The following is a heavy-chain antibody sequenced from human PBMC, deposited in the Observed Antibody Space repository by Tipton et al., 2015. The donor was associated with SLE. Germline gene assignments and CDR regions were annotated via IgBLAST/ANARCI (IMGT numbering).Heavy chain of an antibody. D-gene: IGHD1-26*01. CDR2: IYYSGST. CDR3: AREGGSPHYGMDV. Sequence: TLSLTCAVYGGSFSGYYWSWIRQPPGKGLEWIGYIYYSGSTNYNPSLKSRVTISVDTSKNQFSLKLSSVTAADTAVYYCAREGGSPHYGMDVWGQGTTVTVSS. V-gene: IGHV4-59*12. J-gene: IGHJ6*02. CDR1: GGSFSGYY.